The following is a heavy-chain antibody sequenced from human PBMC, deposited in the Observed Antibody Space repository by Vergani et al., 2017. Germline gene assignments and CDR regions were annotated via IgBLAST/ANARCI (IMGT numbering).Heavy chain of an antibody. J-gene: IGHJ4*02. CDR2: IYSGGST. CDR1: GFTVSSNY. Sequence: EVQLVETGGGLIQPGGSLRLSCAASGFTVSSNYMSWVRQAPGKGLEWVSVIYSGGSTYYADSVKGRFTISRDNSKNTLYLQMNSLRAEDTAVYYCAKTSGRLGELSPFDYWGQGTLVTVSS. V-gene: IGHV3-53*05. D-gene: IGHD3-16*02. CDR3: AKTSGRLGELSPFDY.